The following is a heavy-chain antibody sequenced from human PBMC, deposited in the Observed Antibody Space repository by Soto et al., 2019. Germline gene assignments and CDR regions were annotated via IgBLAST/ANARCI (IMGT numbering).Heavy chain of an antibody. D-gene: IGHD3-22*01. J-gene: IGHJ6*02. CDR1: GFTFSSNY. CDR3: ARGWLSGYYGMDV. V-gene: IGHV3-53*01. Sequence: GGSLRLSCAASGFTFSSNYMSWVRQAPGKGLEWVSVIYSGGSTYYADSVKGRFTISRDNSKNTLYLQMNSLRAEDTAVYYCARGWLSGYYGMDVWGQGTTVTVSS. CDR2: IYSGGST.